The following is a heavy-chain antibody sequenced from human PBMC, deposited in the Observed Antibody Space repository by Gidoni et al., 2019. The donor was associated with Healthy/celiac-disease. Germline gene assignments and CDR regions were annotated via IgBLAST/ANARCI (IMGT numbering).Heavy chain of an antibody. V-gene: IGHV3-15*01. CDR1: GFTFSNAW. J-gene: IGHJ4*02. Sequence: EVQLVESGGGLVKPGGSLRLSCAASGFTFSNAWMSGVRQAPGKGLEWVGRIKSKTDGGTTDYAAPVKGRFTISRDDSKNTLYLQMNSLKTEDTAVYYCTTDWAVTTRFDYWGQGTLVTVSS. CDR3: TTDWAVTTRFDY. CDR2: IKSKTDGGTT. D-gene: IGHD4-17*01.